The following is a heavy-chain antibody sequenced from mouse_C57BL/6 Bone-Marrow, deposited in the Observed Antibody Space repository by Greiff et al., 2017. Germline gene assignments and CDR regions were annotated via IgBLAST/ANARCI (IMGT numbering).Heavy chain of an antibody. J-gene: IGHJ4*01. CDR2: INPSSGYT. CDR1: GYTFTSYT. V-gene: IGHV1-4*01. Sequence: VQLQQSGAELARPGASVKMSCKASGYTFTSYTMHWVKQRPGQGLAWIGYINPSSGYTKYNQKFKDKATLTADKSSSTAYMQLSSLTSEDSAVXDYERLGDGYYRYAMDYWGQGTSVTVSS. D-gene: IGHD2-3*01. CDR3: ERLGDGYYRYAMDY.